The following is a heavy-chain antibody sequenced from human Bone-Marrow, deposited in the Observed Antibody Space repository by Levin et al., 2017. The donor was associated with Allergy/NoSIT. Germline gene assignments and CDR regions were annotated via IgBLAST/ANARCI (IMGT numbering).Heavy chain of an antibody. V-gene: IGHV3-23*01. CDR2: ITGSGQTT. D-gene: IGHD1-14*01. J-gene: IGHJ3*01. CDR3: AKDHREWGDRSAFDL. Sequence: GESLKISCAASGFTFRNFAMSWVRQAPGKGLEWVSAITGSGQTTYYGDVMKGRFTISRDNSKNTLYLQMKSLRDDDTAMYFCAKDHREWGDRSAFDLWGQGTMVIVSS. CDR1: GFTFRNFA.